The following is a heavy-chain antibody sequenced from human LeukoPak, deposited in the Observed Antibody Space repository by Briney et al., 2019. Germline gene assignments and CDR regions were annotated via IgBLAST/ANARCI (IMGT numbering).Heavy chain of an antibody. J-gene: IGHJ6*02. CDR3: ARYPIFGVVVFKGMDV. CDR2: INPNSGGT. V-gene: IGHV1-2*02. Sequence: ASVKVSCKASGYTFTGYYMHWVRQAPGQGLEWMGWINPNSGGTNYAQKFQGRVTMTRDTSISTAYMELSRLRSDDTAVYYCARYPIFGVVVFKGMDVWGQGTTVTVSS. CDR1: GYTFTGYY. D-gene: IGHD3-3*01.